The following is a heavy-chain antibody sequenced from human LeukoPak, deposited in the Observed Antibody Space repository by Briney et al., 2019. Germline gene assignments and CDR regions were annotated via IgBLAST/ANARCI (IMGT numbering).Heavy chain of an antibody. Sequence: SETLSLTCTVSGVSISSYYWSWVRQPPGKGLEWIGYSYYSGSTNYNPSLKSRVTISVDTSKNQFSLKLSSVTAADTALYYCAKGHKEPYEPVYFGELDFGHNHFDYWGQGTLVTVSS. J-gene: IGHJ4*02. CDR1: GVSISSYY. V-gene: IGHV4-59*01. CDR2: SYYSGST. D-gene: IGHD3-10*01. CDR3: AKGHKEPYEPVYFGELDFGHNHFDY.